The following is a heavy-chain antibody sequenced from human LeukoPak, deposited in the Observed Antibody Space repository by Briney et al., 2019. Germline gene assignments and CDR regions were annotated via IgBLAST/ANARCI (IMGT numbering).Heavy chain of an antibody. CDR2: IGGGDDI. CDR1: GFTFSTHA. J-gene: IGHJ4*02. V-gene: IGHV3-23*01. Sequence: GGSLRLSCAASGFTFSTHAMSWVRQAPGKGLEYASGIGGGDDIHYADSVKGRFTVSRDNSKNTLFLQMNSLRAEDTAVYYCAKDATPGNSMWDYFDYWGQGTLATVSS. D-gene: IGHD1-7*01. CDR3: AKDATPGNSMWDYFDY.